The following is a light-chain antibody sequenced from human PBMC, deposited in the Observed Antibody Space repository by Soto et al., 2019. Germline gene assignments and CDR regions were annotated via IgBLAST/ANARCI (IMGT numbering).Light chain of an antibody. CDR1: TSNLGGNT. CDR3: AAWDDSLNAVV. CDR2: TNN. Sequence: QSVLTQPPSVSGTPGHKVSISCSGSTSNLGGNTVNWYQQLPGTAPKLLIYTNNQRPSGVPDRFSGSKSGTSASLAISGLRSEDEDDFYCAAWDDSLNAVVFGGGTKLTVL. V-gene: IGLV1-44*01. J-gene: IGLJ2*01.